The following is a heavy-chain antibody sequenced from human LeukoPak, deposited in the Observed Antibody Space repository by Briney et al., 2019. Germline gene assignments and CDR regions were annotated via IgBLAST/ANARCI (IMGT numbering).Heavy chain of an antibody. Sequence: GGSPRLSCAASGFTFSTYAMSWVRQAPGKGLEWVSLIGGSDGRTRYADSVKGRFTISRDNSKNTLYLEMNSLRAEDTAVYYCAKDSSSYDWGYMDVWGKGTTVTISS. J-gene: IGHJ6*03. CDR2: IGGSDGRT. CDR1: GFTFSTYA. CDR3: AKDSSSYDWGYMDV. V-gene: IGHV3-23*01. D-gene: IGHD3-22*01.